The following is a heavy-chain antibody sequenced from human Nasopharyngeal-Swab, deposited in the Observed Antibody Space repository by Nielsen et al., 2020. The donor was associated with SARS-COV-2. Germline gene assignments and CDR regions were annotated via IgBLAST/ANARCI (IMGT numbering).Heavy chain of an antibody. D-gene: IGHD3-22*01. V-gene: IGHV3-48*03. CDR1: GFTFSSYE. Sequence: GGSLRLSCAASGFTFSSYEMNWVRQAPGKGLEWVSYISSSGSTIFYADSVKGRFTISRDNAKNSLYLQLNSLRAEDTAVYYCARGERIPMIVVVITKAFDIWGQGTMVTVSS. CDR2: ISSSGSTI. CDR3: ARGERIPMIVVVITKAFDI. J-gene: IGHJ3*02.